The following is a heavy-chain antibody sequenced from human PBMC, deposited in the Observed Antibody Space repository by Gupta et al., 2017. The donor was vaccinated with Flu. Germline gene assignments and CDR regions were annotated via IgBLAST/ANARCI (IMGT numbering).Heavy chain of an antibody. CDR1: GYTFPAYF. CDR2: INPTSGDT. Sequence: QVPLVQSGAEVRQPGASVKVSCKASGYTFPAYFMHWLRQAPGQGLEWMGRINPTSGDTNYAQKLQGRITMTRDTSSRTAVMELSSLRSDDTAVYYCARAYYDDSSAFYFESWGQGTLVIVSS. J-gene: IGHJ4*02. CDR3: ARAYYDDSSAFYFES. D-gene: IGHD3-22*01. V-gene: IGHV1-2*06.